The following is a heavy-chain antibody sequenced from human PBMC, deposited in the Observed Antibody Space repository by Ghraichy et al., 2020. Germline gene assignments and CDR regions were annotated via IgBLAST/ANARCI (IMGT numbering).Heavy chain of an antibody. J-gene: IGHJ4*02. CDR3: ARSSDYIGSGDY. Sequence: ETLSLTCTVYGGSVSSGSYYWTWIRQPPGKGLEWIGYIYYSGTTNYNPSLQSRVTMSVDTSKNQFSLKLSSVTTADTAVYYCARSSDYIGSGDYWGQGALVTVSS. V-gene: IGHV4-61*01. D-gene: IGHD3-10*01. CDR1: GGSVSSGSYY. CDR2: IYYSGTT.